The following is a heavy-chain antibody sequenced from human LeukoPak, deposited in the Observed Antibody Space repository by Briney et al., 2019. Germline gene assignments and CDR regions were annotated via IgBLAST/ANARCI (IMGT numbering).Heavy chain of an antibody. CDR3: AGGVTIVRGTSKHFDY. CDR1: GGSIRSGSYY. V-gene: IGHV4-61*02. CDR2: VYTSGST. D-gene: IGHD3-10*01. Sequence: SQTLSLTCTVSGGSIRSGSYYWSWIRQAAGKGLEWIGRVYTSGSTNYNPSLESRVTISVDTSKNQFSLNLSSVTAADTAVYYCAGGVTIVRGTSKHFDYWGQGTLVTVSS. J-gene: IGHJ4*02.